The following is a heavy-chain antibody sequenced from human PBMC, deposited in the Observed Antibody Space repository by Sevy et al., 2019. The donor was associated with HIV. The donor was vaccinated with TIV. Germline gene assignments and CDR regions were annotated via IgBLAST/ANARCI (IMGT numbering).Heavy chain of an antibody. Sequence: ASVKVSCKASGYSFPNDGISWIRQAPGQGLEWMGWISAHSRNTHYLQKLLGRVTMTTDTSTNTAYVEVRNLRFDDTAVYFCARARQLVYSAFEYWGQGTLVTVSS. D-gene: IGHD1-1*01. V-gene: IGHV1-18*01. J-gene: IGHJ4*02. CDR1: GYSFPNDG. CDR3: ARARQLVYSAFEY. CDR2: ISAHSRNT.